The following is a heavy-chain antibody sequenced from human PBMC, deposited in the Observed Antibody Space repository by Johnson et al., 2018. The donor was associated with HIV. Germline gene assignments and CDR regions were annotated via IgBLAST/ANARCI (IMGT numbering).Heavy chain of an antibody. Sequence: QVLLVESGGGVVQPGRSLRLSCAASGFTFSTYAIHWVRQAPGKGLEWLALLSYDGINKYYADSVKGRFSISRDNSRNTLYLQMSSLRPEDTAVYFCAGVEVSGYDFAAFDIWGQGTMVTVSA. J-gene: IGHJ3*02. D-gene: IGHD5-12*01. V-gene: IGHV3-30-3*01. CDR3: AGVEVSGYDFAAFDI. CDR1: GFTFSTYA. CDR2: LSYDGINK.